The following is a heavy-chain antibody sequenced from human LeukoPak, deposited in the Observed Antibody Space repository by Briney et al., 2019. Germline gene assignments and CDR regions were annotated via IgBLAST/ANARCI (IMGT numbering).Heavy chain of an antibody. CDR3: ARVRATFSPHFDN. J-gene: IGHJ4*02. CDR1: RFTPSRYW. V-gene: IGHV3-74*01. CDR2: INSDGSIT. Sequence: RGSPRDSCVAPRFTPSRYWMQWVRHALRERRMWVSRINSDGSITNYADSVKGRFTISRDNAKNTLYLQMNSLRAEDTAVYYCARVRATFSPHFDNWGQGTLVTVSS. D-gene: IGHD3-16*01.